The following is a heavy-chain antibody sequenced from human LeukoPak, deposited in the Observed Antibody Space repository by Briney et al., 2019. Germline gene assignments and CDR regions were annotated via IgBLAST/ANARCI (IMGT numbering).Heavy chain of an antibody. CDR3: ARDRRLALLPAAMGWFDP. V-gene: IGHV3-7*01. CDR2: IKQDGSEK. Sequence: RGSLRLSCAASGFTFSSYWMSWVRQAPGKGLEWVANIKQDGSEKYYVDSVKGRFTISRDNAKNSLYLQMNSLGAEDTAVYYCARDRRLALLPAAMGWFDPWGQGTLVTVSS. CDR1: GFTFSSYW. J-gene: IGHJ5*02. D-gene: IGHD2-2*01.